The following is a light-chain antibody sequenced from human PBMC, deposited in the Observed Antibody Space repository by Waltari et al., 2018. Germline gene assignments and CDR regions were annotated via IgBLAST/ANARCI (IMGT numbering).Light chain of an antibody. CDR1: QSVSSN. Sequence: QSPATLSVSPGERATLSCRASQSVSSNLAWYQQKPGQAPRLLIYGASTRATGIPARFSGSGSGTEFTLTISSMQSEDFAVYYCQQYNNWPPLTFGPGTKVDIK. CDR2: GAS. J-gene: IGKJ3*01. V-gene: IGKV3-15*01. CDR3: QQYNNWPPLT.